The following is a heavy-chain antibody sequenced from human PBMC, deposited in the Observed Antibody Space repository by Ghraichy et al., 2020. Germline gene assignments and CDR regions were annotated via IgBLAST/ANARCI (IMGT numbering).Heavy chain of an antibody. CDR2: IYYSGST. D-gene: IGHD4-17*01. V-gene: IGHV4-31*03. Sequence: SLNISCTVSGGSISSGGYYWSWIRQHPGKGLEWIGYIYYSGSTYYNPSLKSRVTISVDTSKNQFSLKLSSVTAADTAVYYCARVDSAATVTMDYWGQGTLVTVSS. J-gene: IGHJ4*02. CDR3: ARVDSAATVTMDY. CDR1: GGSISSGGYY.